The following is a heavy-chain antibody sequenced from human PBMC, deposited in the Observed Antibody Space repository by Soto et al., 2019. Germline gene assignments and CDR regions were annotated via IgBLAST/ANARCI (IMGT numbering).Heavy chain of an antibody. V-gene: IGHV3-30-3*01. Sequence: QVQLVESGGGVVQPGRSLRLSCAASGFTFSSYAMHWVRQAPGKGLEWVAVISYDGSNKYYADSVKGRFTISRDNSKNMLYLQMNSLRAEDTAVYYCASGGGSYTYWGQGTLVTVSS. CDR1: GFTFSSYA. J-gene: IGHJ4*02. CDR2: ISYDGSNK. CDR3: ASGGGSYTY. D-gene: IGHD1-26*01.